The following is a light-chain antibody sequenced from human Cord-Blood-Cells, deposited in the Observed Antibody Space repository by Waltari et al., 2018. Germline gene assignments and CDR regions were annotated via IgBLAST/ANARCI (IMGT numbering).Light chain of an antibody. CDR2: GAS. V-gene: IGKV3-20*01. CDR1: QSVSSSY. J-gene: IGKJ2*01. Sequence: DILLTPSPRTLYLSPGERATLSCRASQSVSSSYLAWYQQKPGQAPRLLIYGASSRATGIPDRFSGSGSGTDFTLTISRLEPEDFAVYYCQQYGSSPYTFGQGTKLEIK. CDR3: QQYGSSPYT.